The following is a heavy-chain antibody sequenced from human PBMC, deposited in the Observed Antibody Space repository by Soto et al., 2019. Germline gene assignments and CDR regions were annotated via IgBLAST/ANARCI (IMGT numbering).Heavy chain of an antibody. CDR2: IYPSDSDT. CDR1: GYNFAGYW. V-gene: IGHV5-51*01. D-gene: IGHD3-10*01. Sequence: LGESLKISCKGSGYNFAGYWIAWVRQMPGKGLELMGIIYPSDSDTRYRPSFQGQVTISADKSISSAYLQWSSLKASDTAMYYCARHPYGSAVDAFDIWGQGTMVTVSS. CDR3: ARHPYGSAVDAFDI. J-gene: IGHJ3*02.